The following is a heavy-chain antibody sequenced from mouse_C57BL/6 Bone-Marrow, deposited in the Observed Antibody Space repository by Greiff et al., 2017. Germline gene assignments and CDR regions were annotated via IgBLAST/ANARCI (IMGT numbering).Heavy chain of an antibody. D-gene: IGHD2-5*01. CDR2: IDPSDSET. J-gene: IGHJ1*03. CDR3: ARWAYSNYEYFDV. CDR1: GYTFTSYW. Sequence: QVQLKQPGAELVRPGSSVKLSCKASGYTFTSYWMHWVKQRPIQGLEWIGNIDPSDSETHYNQKFKDKAPLTVDKSSSTAYMQLSSLTSEDSAVYYGARWAYSNYEYFDVWGTGTTVTVSS. V-gene: IGHV1-52*01.